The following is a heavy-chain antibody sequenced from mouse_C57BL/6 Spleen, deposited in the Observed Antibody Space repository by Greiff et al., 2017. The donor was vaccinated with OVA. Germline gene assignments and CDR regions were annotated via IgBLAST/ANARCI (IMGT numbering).Heavy chain of an antibody. CDR3: AKNAVVDAMDY. J-gene: IGHJ4*01. D-gene: IGHD1-1*01. V-gene: IGHV2-5*01. CDR2: IWRGGST. Sequence: VKVVESGPGLVQPSQSLSITCTASGFSLTSYGVHWVRQSPGKGLEWLGVIWRGGSTDYHAAFMSRLSITMDNSKDQVFFKMNSLQANDTAIYYCAKNAVVDAMDYWGQGTSVTVSS. CDR1: GFSLTSYG.